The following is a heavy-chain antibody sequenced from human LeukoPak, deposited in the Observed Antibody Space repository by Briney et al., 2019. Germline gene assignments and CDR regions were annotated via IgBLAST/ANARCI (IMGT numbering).Heavy chain of an antibody. V-gene: IGHV4-59*11. CDR1: GGSINSRY. CDR3: ASRPAGTTWYGVFDY. D-gene: IGHD6-13*01. J-gene: IGHJ4*02. Sequence: SETLSLTCSVSGGSINSRYWSWIRQPPGKRLEWIGYIFNGGSTNYNPSLRGRVTMSVDTSRDQFFLRLSSVTAADTAIYYCASRPAGTTWYGVFDYWSQGTLVTVSS. CDR2: IFNGGST.